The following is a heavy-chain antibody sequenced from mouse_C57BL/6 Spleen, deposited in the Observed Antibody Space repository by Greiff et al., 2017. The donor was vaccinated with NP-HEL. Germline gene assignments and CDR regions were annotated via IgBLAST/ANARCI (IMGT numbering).Heavy chain of an antibody. J-gene: IGHJ4*01. D-gene: IGHD1-2*01. V-gene: IGHV1-81*01. CDR3: ARRGHYYGYYYAMDY. CDR2: IYPRSGNT. CDR1: GYTFTSYG. Sequence: QVQLQQSGAELARPGASVKLSCKASGYTFTSYGISWVKQRTGQGLEWIGEIYPRSGNTYYNEKFKGKATLTADKSSSTAYMELRSLTSEDSAVYFCARRGHYYGYYYAMDYWGQGTSVTVSS.